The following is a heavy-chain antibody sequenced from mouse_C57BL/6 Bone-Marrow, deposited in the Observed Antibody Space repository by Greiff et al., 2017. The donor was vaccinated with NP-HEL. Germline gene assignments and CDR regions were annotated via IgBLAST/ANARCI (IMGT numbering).Heavy chain of an antibody. J-gene: IGHJ3*01. CDR1: GYTFTSYG. CDR3: ARQEGNFWFAY. Sequence: QVQLKQSGAELARPGASVKLSCKASGYTFTSYGISWVKQRPGQGLEWIGEIYPRSGNTYYNEKFKGKATLTADKSSSTAYMGLRSLTSEDSAVYFCARQEGNFWFAYWGQGTLVTVSA. CDR2: IYPRSGNT. V-gene: IGHV1-81*01.